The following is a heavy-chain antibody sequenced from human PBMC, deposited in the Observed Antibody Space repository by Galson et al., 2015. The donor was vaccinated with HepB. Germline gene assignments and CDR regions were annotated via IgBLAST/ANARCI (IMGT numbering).Heavy chain of an antibody. D-gene: IGHD2-15*01. Sequence: SLRLSCAASGFTFDDYAMHWVRQAPGKGLEWVSGISWNSGSIGYADSVKGRFTISRDNAKNSLYLQMNSLRAEDTALYYCAGVAATTPNLPQHWGQGTLVTVSS. CDR2: ISWNSGSI. J-gene: IGHJ1*01. V-gene: IGHV3-9*01. CDR1: GFTFDDYA. CDR3: AGVAATTPNLPQH.